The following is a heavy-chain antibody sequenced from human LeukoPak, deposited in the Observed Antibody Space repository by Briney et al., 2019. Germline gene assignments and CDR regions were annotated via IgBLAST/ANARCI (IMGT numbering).Heavy chain of an antibody. Sequence: GGSLRLSCAVSGFTFNNYAMSWVRQAPGKGLEWVSAISDSGGDTYYADSVKGRFTISRDNFKNTLYLQMNSLRAEDTATYYCAKRMQYSSPSAYFDYWGQGTLVTVSS. CDR1: GFTFNNYA. J-gene: IGHJ4*02. CDR3: AKRMQYSSPSAYFDY. V-gene: IGHV3-23*01. D-gene: IGHD6-6*01. CDR2: ISDSGGDT.